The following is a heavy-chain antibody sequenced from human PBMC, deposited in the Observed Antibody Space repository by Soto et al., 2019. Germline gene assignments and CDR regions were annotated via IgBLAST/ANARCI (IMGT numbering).Heavy chain of an antibody. CDR1: GGSVNNISDY. J-gene: IGHJ6*02. V-gene: IGHV4-61*01. CDR3: ARGVGFGYYYYHIDL. CDR2: IYYSGSA. D-gene: IGHD3-10*01. Sequence: QVQLQEAGPGLVKPSETLSLTCTVSGGSVNNISDYWSWVRQPPGKGLEWIGYIYYSGSADYIPSLGGRVTISLDTAKNQLYLNLISVTTADTAVYYCARGVGFGYYYYHIDLWGQGTTVTVSS.